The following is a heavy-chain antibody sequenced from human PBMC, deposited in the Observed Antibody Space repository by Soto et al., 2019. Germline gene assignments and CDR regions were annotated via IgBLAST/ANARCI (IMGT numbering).Heavy chain of an antibody. Sequence: QVQLVQSGAEVKKPGASVKVSCKASGYTFTSYGISWVRQAPGQGLEWMGWISAYNGNTNYAQKLQGRVTMTTDTSTSTAYVELRSLRSDDTAVYYCARDAYCSGGSCYRNWFDPWGQGTLVTVAS. V-gene: IGHV1-18*01. J-gene: IGHJ5*02. CDR2: ISAYNGNT. CDR1: GYTFTSYG. CDR3: ARDAYCSGGSCYRNWFDP. D-gene: IGHD2-15*01.